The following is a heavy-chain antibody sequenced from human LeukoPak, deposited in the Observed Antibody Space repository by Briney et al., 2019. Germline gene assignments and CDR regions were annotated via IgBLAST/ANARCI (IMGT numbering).Heavy chain of an antibody. Sequence: PGGSLRLSCGASGFTFSNAWMSWVRQAPGKGQEWVGRIKSKTDGGTTDYAAPVKGRFTISRDDSKNTLYLQMNSLKTEDTAVYYCTTEGVVVAARGFGYWGQGTLVTVSS. CDR1: GFTFSNAW. D-gene: IGHD2-15*01. V-gene: IGHV3-15*01. J-gene: IGHJ4*02. CDR3: TTEGVVVAARGFGY. CDR2: IKSKTDGGTT.